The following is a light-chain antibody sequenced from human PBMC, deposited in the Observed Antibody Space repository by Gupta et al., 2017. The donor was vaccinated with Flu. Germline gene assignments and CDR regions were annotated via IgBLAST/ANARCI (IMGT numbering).Light chain of an antibody. Sequence: DIQMTQSPSSLPASVGDRVTITCRPSQSVSTYLNWYQQKPGEAPKLLIYDTSTLQGGVPSRFSGGVSGAVFTLTISSLQPEDFATYYCQQTHSAPLTFGQGTRLEIK. J-gene: IGKJ5*01. CDR2: DTS. V-gene: IGKV1-39*01. CDR1: QSVSTY. CDR3: QQTHSAPLT.